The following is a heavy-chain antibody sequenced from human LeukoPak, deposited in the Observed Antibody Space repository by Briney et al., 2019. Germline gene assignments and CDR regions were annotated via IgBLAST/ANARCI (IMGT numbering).Heavy chain of an antibody. V-gene: IGHV1-18*01. D-gene: IGHD1-26*01. J-gene: IGHJ4*02. Sequence: ASVTVSCKASGYTFTSYGISWVRQAPGQGLEWMGWISAYNGNTNYAQKLQGRVTMTTDTSTSTAYMELRSLRSDDTAVYYCARTLSESWGTPPASWGQGTLVTVSS. CDR3: ARTLSESWGTPPAS. CDR2: ISAYNGNT. CDR1: GYTFTSYG.